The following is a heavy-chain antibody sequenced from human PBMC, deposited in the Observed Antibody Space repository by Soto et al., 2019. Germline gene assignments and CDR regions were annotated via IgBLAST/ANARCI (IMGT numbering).Heavy chain of an antibody. CDR1: GFTFSDYA. V-gene: IGHV3-30-3*01. D-gene: IGHD5-18*01. Sequence: QSGGSLRLSCAASGFTFSDYAMHWVRQAPGKGLEWLAVILYDGSKEYYADSVKGRFTISRDNSNNMLHLQMSSLRPEDTAFYYCARLRGYSYGSDFVFDYWGQGTLVTVSS. J-gene: IGHJ4*02. CDR3: ARLRGYSYGSDFVFDY. CDR2: ILYDGSKE.